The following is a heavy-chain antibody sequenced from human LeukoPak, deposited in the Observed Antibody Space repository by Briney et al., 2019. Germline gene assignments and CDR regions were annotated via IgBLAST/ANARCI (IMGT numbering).Heavy chain of an antibody. CDR1: GFTFSSYA. J-gene: IGHJ6*02. D-gene: IGHD2-21*01. Sequence: PGGSLRLSCAASGFTFSSYAMNWVRQAPGKGLEWVSYIDISGFTIYYADSVKGRFTISRDNAKNSLYLQMNSLRVEDTAVYYCARDSYWYGMDVWGQGTTVTVSS. CDR3: ARDSYWYGMDV. CDR2: IDISGFTI. V-gene: IGHV3-48*03.